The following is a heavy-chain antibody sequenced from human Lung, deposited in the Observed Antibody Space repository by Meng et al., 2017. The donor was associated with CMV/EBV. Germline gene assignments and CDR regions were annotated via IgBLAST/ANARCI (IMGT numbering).Heavy chain of an antibody. D-gene: IGHD6-19*01. CDR1: GSISSGGYY. Sequence: GSISSGGYYWSWIRQHPGKGLEWIGYIYYSGGTYYNPSLKSRVTISVDTSKNQFSLKLSSVTAADTAVYYCARSYSSGWSRGGTFDYWGQGTLVTVSS. CDR2: IYYSGGT. V-gene: IGHV4-31*02. J-gene: IGHJ4*02. CDR3: ARSYSSGWSRGGTFDY.